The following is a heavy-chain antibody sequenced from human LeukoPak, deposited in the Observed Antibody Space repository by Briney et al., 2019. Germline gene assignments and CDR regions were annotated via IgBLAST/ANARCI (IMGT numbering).Heavy chain of an antibody. CDR1: GFTFSSYA. D-gene: IGHD1-26*01. CDR3: ARATAPLLNYCMDV. J-gene: IGHJ6*02. V-gene: IGHV3-30-3*01. Sequence: PGGSLRLSCAASGFTFSSYAMHWVRQAPGKGLEWVAVISYDGSNKYYADSVKGRFTISRDNSKNTLYLQMNSLRAEDTAVYYCARATAPLLNYCMDVWGQGTTVTVSS. CDR2: ISYDGSNK.